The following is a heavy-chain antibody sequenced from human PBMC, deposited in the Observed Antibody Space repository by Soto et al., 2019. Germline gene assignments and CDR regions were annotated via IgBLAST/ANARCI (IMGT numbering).Heavy chain of an antibody. V-gene: IGHV4-34*01. CDR3: ARAILYGSGSYRYYYYYMDV. CDR1: GESFSGSS. D-gene: IGHD3-10*01. CDR2: INHSGST. J-gene: IGHJ6*03. Sequence: SATLSLTRAVKGESFSGSSSSRIPPTPGKGLEWIGEINHSGSTNYNPSLKSRVTISVDTSKNQFSLKLSSVTAADTAVYYCARAILYGSGSYRYYYYYMDVWGKGTTVT.